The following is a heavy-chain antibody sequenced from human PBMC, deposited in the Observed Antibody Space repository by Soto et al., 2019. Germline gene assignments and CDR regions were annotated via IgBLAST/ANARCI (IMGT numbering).Heavy chain of an antibody. D-gene: IGHD6-19*01. J-gene: IGHJ4*02. CDR2: IYHGGGT. Sequence: QVQLQESGPGLVKPSGTLSLTCAVSGGSISSTNYWSWVRQPPGKGLEWIGEIYHGGGTNYNPSLKSRSTISVDKSKNQFSLKLTSVTAADTAVYYCARRGSSGWIDYWGQGTLVTVSS. CDR3: ARRGSSGWIDY. V-gene: IGHV4-4*02. CDR1: GGSISSTNY.